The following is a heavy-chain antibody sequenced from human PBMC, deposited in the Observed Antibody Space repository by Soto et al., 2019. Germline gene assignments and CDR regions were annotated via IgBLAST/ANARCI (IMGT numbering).Heavy chain of an antibody. CDR3: AASCVGCGGFNYYGMDV. CDR1: GLSTGSGGYY. V-gene: IGHV4-31*03. D-gene: IGHD2-21*01. Sequence: SESRFQTGTVCGLSTGSGGYYWKLVAQRPGKGLEWIGYIYYSGTTYYNPSLKSRVTISVDTSKNQFSLKLSSVTAADTAVYYCAASCVGCGGFNYYGMDVWGQGTTVT. CDR2: IYYSGTT. J-gene: IGHJ6*02.